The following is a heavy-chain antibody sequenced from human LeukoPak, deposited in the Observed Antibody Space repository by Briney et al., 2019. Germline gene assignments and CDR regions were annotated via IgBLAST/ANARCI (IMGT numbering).Heavy chain of an antibody. Sequence: GETLQISCKGSGYSFTSYWTGWVRQMPGKGLEWMGIIYPGDSDTRYSPSFQGQVTISADKSISTAYLQWSSLKASDTAMYYCARGISRGVLRYFDWLSSGYMDVWGKGTTVTVSS. V-gene: IGHV5-51*01. D-gene: IGHD3-9*01. CDR2: IYPGDSDT. CDR3: ARGISRGVLRYFDWLSSGYMDV. J-gene: IGHJ6*03. CDR1: GYSFTSYW.